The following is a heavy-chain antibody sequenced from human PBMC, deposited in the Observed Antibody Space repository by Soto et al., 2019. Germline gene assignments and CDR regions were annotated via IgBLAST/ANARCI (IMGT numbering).Heavy chain of an antibody. CDR1: GGSISSGGYY. V-gene: IGHV4-39*07. CDR3: ARASDYYGSGSSIDY. CDR2: INHSGST. Sequence: SETLSLTCTVSGGSISSGGYYWSWIRQPPGKGLEWIGEINHSGSTNYNPSLKSRVTISVDTSKNQFSLKLSSVTAADTAVYYCARASDYYGSGSSIDYWGQGTLVTVSS. D-gene: IGHD3-10*01. J-gene: IGHJ4*02.